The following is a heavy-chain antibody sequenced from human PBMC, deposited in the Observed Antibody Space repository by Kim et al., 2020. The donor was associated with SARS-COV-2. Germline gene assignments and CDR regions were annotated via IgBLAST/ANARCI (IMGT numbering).Heavy chain of an antibody. D-gene: IGHD1-1*01. V-gene: IGHV4-39*02. CDR2: IYCSGSS. J-gene: IGHJ4*02. Sequence: SETLSLTCSVSGGSVSSCSYYWGWMRQPPGMGLEWVVSIYCSGSSYSNPSLRSRVSTSVQTSKNQLSLSLSPVTAAAAAVYYCARDGRSTMTDCWGQGSL. CDR1: GGSVSSCSYY. CDR3: ARDGRSTMTDC.